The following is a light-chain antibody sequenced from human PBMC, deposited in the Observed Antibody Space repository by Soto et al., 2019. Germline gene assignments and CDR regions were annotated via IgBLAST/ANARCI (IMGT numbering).Light chain of an antibody. Sequence: EIVLTQSPATLSLSPGERATLSCRASQSVSSYLAWYQQKPGQAPRLLIYDASNRATGIPARFSGSVSGTDFTLTISSLETEDFAVYYCQQRRNWPIFTFGLGNTVDIK. CDR3: QQRRNWPIFT. CDR1: QSVSSY. J-gene: IGKJ3*01. CDR2: DAS. V-gene: IGKV3-11*01.